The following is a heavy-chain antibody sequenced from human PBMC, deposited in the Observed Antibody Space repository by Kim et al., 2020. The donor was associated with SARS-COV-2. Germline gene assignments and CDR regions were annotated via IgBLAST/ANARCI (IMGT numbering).Heavy chain of an antibody. CDR3: ARMVRGVIITGYNWFDP. CDR2: IYYSGST. J-gene: IGHJ5*02. Sequence: SETLSLTCSVSGGSISSGGYHWSWIRQHPGKGPEWIGYIYYSGSTYYNPSLKSRVTISVDTSKNQFSLKLSSVTAADTAVYYCARMVRGVIITGYNWFDP. CDR1: GGSISSGGYH. D-gene: IGHD3-10*01. V-gene: IGHV4-31*03.